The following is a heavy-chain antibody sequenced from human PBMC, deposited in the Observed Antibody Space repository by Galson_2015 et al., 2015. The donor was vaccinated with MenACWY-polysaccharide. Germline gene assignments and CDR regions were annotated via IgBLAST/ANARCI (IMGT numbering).Heavy chain of an antibody. V-gene: IGHV3-33*08. CDR2: IQYDGTNK. J-gene: IGHJ3*02. D-gene: IGHD2-15*01. CDR1: GLTVSSNS. CDR3: AREGSRIVFHAFDT. Sequence: SLRLSCAASGLTVSSNSMTWVRQAPGKGLEWVAVIQYDGTNKVYADSVKGRFTISRDNSRNTLYLEMNSLRAEDTAVYYCAREGSRIVFHAFDTWGQGTMVTVSS.